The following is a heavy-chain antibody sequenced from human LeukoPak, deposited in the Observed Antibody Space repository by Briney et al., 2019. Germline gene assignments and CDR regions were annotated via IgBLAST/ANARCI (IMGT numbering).Heavy chain of an antibody. Sequence: PGGSLRLSCAASGFTFSNAWMSWVRQAPGKGLEGVGRIKSKTDGGTTDYAAPVKGRFTISRDDSKNTLYLQMNSLKTEDTAVYYCTTNRASYSGYDLAVAYFFDYWGQGTLVTVSS. J-gene: IGHJ4*02. D-gene: IGHD5-12*01. V-gene: IGHV3-15*01. CDR2: IKSKTDGGTT. CDR1: GFTFSNAW. CDR3: TTNRASYSGYDLAVAYFFDY.